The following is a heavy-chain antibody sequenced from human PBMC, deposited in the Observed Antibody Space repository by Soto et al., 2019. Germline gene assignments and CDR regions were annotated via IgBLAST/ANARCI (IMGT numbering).Heavy chain of an antibody. CDR1: GFTFSDSW. V-gene: IGHV3-7*03. CDR2: INQHETEK. CDR3: AIGDSFDF. Sequence: PGGSLRLSCAASGFTFSDSWMSWVRQFPGTGLEWVANINQHETEKHYVDSVKGRFTISRDNAENSLFLQMNSLRAEDTAIYYCAIGDSFDFWGQGTPVTVSS. J-gene: IGHJ4*01.